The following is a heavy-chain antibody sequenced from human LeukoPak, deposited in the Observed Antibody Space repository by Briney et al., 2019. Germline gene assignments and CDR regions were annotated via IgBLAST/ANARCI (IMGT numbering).Heavy chain of an antibody. CDR1: GFTFSNYW. CDR2: IYSGGST. J-gene: IGHJ3*02. D-gene: IGHD6-13*01. CDR3: AKVKAAAGTKPFDDAFDI. V-gene: IGHV3-53*05. Sequence: SGGSLRLSCEGSGFTFSNYWMGWVRQAPGKGLEWVSVIYSGGSTYYADSVKGRFTISRDNAKNSLYLQMNSLRAEDMALYYCAKVKAAAGTKPFDDAFDIWGQGTMVTVSS.